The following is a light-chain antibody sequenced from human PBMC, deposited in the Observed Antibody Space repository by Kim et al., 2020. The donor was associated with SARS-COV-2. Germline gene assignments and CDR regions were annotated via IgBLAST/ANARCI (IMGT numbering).Light chain of an antibody. CDR1: SSDVGGYNY. V-gene: IGLV2-14*01. Sequence: QSALTQPASVSGSPGQSITISCTGTSSDVGGYNYVSWYQQHPGKVPKLMIYDVSKRPSGVSNRFSGSKSGNTASLTISGLQAEDEADYYCSSYTSSSPYVFGTGTKV. CDR3: SSYTSSSPYV. CDR2: DVS. J-gene: IGLJ1*01.